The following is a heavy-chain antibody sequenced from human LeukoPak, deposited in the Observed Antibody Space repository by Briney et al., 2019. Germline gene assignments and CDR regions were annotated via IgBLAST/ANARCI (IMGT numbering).Heavy chain of an antibody. Sequence: GGSLRLSCAASGFTFSGSAMHWVRQASGKGLEWVGRIRSKANSYATAYAASVKGRFTISRDDSKNTAYLQMNSLKTEDTAVYYCTRRYSSSGHDYWGQGTLVTVSS. D-gene: IGHD5-18*01. CDR3: TRRYSSSGHDY. CDR1: GFTFSGSA. CDR2: IRSKANSYAT. J-gene: IGHJ4*02. V-gene: IGHV3-73*01.